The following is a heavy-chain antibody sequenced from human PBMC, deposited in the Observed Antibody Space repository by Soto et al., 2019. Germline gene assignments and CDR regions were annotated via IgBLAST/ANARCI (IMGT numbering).Heavy chain of an antibody. CDR1: GYTFTSYD. CDR3: ASGYCSSTSCYEIGAFDI. CDR2: MNPNSGNT. J-gene: IGHJ3*02. D-gene: IGHD2-2*01. V-gene: IGHV1-8*01. Sequence: ASVKVSCKASGYTFTSYDINWVRQATGQGLEWMGWMNPNSGNTGYAQKFQGRVTMTRNTSISTAYMELSSLRSEDTAVYYCASGYCSSTSCYEIGAFDIWGQGTRVTVAS.